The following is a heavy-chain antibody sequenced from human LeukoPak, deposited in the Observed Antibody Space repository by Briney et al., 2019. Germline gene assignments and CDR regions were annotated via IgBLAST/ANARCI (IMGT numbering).Heavy chain of an antibody. D-gene: IGHD4-17*01. Sequence: GESLKISCQGSGYNFINNWIAWVRQMPGKGLEWMGIIYPGDSDTRYSPSFQGQVTISADKSISTAYLQWSSLKASDSAMYYCARQPYGDFLAGSFWGQGTMVTVSS. CDR2: IYPGDSDT. CDR1: GYNFINNW. CDR3: ARQPYGDFLAGSF. V-gene: IGHV5-51*01. J-gene: IGHJ3*01.